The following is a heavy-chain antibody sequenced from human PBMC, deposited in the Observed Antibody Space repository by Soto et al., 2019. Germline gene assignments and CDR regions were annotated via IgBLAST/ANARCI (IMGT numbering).Heavy chain of an antibody. Sequence: PPASVKVPCKASGYTFTSYGISWVRQAPGQGLEWMGWISAYNGNTNYAQKLQGRVTMTTDTSTSTAYMELRSLRSDDTAVYYCARDPRDYDSIRHYYYGMDVWGQGTTVTVSS. D-gene: IGHD3-22*01. CDR2: ISAYNGNT. CDR1: GYTFTSYG. CDR3: ARDPRDYDSIRHYYYGMDV. J-gene: IGHJ6*02. V-gene: IGHV1-18*04.